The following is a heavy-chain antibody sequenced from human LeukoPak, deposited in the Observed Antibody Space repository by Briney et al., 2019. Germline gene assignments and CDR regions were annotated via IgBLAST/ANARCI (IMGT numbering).Heavy chain of an antibody. CDR2: IKQDGSEK. CDR3: ARGKSSGAPGAY. J-gene: IGHJ4*02. CDR1: GFTFSNYW. D-gene: IGHD6-19*01. V-gene: IGHV3-7*03. Sequence: GGSLRLSCAASGFTFSNYWMSWVRQAPGKGLEWVANIKQDGSEKYYVDSVKDRFTISRDNAKNSLCLQMNSLRADDTAVYYCARGKSSGAPGAYWGQGTPVTVSS.